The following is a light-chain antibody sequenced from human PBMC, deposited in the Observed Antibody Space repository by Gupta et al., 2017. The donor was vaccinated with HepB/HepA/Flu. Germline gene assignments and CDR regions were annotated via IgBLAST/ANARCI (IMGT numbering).Light chain of an antibody. Sequence: EIVLTQSPATLSLSPGDTATLSCRASQSVSNYLAWYQQRPGQAPRPLIYDVSQRATGIPARFSGSGFGTDFTLTISSLEPEDFAIYYCQQRSNWPLTFGGGTKLDIK. CDR2: DVS. CDR1: QSVSNY. J-gene: IGKJ4*01. CDR3: QQRSNWPLT. V-gene: IGKV3-11*01.